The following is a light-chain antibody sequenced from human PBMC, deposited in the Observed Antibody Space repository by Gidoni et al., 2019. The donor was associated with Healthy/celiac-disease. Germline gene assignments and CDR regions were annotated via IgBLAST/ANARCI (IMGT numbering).Light chain of an antibody. Sequence: EIVLTHSPATLSLSPGERATLSCRPSQSVSSSYLAWYQQKPGQAPRLLIYGASSRATGIPDRFSGSGSGTDFTLTISRLEHEDFAVYYCQQYGSSPPRITFGQGTRLEIK. V-gene: IGKV3-20*01. CDR2: GAS. J-gene: IGKJ5*01. CDR1: QSVSSSY. CDR3: QQYGSSPPRIT.